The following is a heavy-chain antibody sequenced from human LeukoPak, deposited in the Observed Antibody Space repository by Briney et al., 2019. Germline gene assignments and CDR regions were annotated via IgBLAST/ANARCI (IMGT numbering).Heavy chain of an antibody. Sequence: SETLSLTCAVYGGSFSGYYWSWIRQPPGKGLEWIGEINHSGSTNYNPSLKSRVTISVDTSKNQFSLKLSSVTAADMAVYYCARGTYCSGGSCYFRIHNWFDPWGQGTLVTVSS. D-gene: IGHD2-15*01. J-gene: IGHJ5*02. CDR1: GGSFSGYY. CDR2: INHSGST. CDR3: ARGTYCSGGSCYFRIHNWFDP. V-gene: IGHV4-34*01.